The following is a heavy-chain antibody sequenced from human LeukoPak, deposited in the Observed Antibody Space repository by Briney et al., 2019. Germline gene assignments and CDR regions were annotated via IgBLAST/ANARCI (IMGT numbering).Heavy chain of an antibody. CDR1: GFSFNFHW. D-gene: IGHD5-12*01. CDR3: ARGRYEISAAMDV. CDR2: IKQDGGVQ. J-gene: IGHJ6*02. V-gene: IGHV3-7*05. Sequence: PGGSLRLSCAASGFSFNFHWMTWVRQAPGKGLEWVANIKQDGGVQNYVDSVKGRFSISRDNSKNTLYLQMKSLRVEDTAVYYCARGRYEISAAMDVWGQGTTVTVSS.